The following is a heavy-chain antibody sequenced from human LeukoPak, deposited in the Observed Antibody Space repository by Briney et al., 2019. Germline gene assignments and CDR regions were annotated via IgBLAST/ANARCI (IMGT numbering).Heavy chain of an antibody. Sequence: GSLRLSCAASGFTFSSYAMSWVRQAPGKGLEWVGRIYTSGNTNYNPSLKSRVTISVDKSKNQLSLKLSSVTAADTAVYYCARKDGDFWGQGTLVTVSS. J-gene: IGHJ4*02. CDR2: IYTSGNT. CDR1: GFTFSSYA. V-gene: IGHV4-4*07. CDR3: ARKDGDF.